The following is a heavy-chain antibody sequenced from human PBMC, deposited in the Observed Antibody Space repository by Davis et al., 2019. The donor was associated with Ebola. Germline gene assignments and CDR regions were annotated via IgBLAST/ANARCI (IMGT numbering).Heavy chain of an antibody. CDR3: AREPSYVQGY. J-gene: IGHJ4*02. V-gene: IGHV4-34*01. CDR1: GGSFSGYY. Sequence: PSETLSLTCAVYGGSFSGYYWSWIRQPPGKRLEWIGEINHSGSTNYNPSLKSRVTISVDTSKNQFSLKLSSVTAADTAIYYCAREPSYVQGYWGQGTLVTVSS. D-gene: IGHD1-26*01. CDR2: INHSGST.